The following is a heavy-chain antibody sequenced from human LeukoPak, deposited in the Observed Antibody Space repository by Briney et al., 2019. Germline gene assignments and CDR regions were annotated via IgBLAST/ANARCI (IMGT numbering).Heavy chain of an antibody. D-gene: IGHD3-16*01. CDR2: INSDGSST. Sequence: GGSLRLSCAASGFTFSSYWMHLVRQAPGKGLVWVSRINSDGSSTSYADSVKGRFTISRDNAKNTMYLQMNSLRAEDTAVYYCARDLPHDSIWGIYFQHWGQGTLVAVSS. CDR3: ARDLPHDSIWGIYFQH. V-gene: IGHV3-74*01. CDR1: GFTFSSYW. J-gene: IGHJ1*01.